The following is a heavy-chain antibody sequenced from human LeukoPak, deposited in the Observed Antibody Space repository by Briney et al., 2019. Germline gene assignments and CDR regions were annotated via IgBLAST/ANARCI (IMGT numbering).Heavy chain of an antibody. CDR1: GDSIITKNYY. Sequence: SETLSLTWTVSGDSIITKNYYWGWIRQPPGKGLEYIGSIYYGGGTEYNPSLESRVTLSVDTSQNQFSLKVTSVTAADTAVYYCARLVWCGFNILYYFDFWGQGTLVIVSS. J-gene: IGHJ4*02. D-gene: IGHD5-24*01. V-gene: IGHV4-39*07. CDR3: ARLVWCGFNILYYFDF. CDR2: IYYGGGT.